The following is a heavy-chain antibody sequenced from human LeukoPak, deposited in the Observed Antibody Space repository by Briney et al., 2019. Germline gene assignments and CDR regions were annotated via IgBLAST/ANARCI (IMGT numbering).Heavy chain of an antibody. CDR2: INHSGST. J-gene: IGHJ4*02. CDR3: ASLLWFGELGLDY. Sequence: SETLSLTCAVYGGSFSGYYWSWIRQPPGKGLEWIGEINHSGSTNYNPSLKSRVTISVDTSKNQFSLKLSSVTAADTAVYYCASLLWFGELGLDYWGQGTLVTVSS. D-gene: IGHD3-10*01. V-gene: IGHV4-34*01. CDR1: GGSFSGYY.